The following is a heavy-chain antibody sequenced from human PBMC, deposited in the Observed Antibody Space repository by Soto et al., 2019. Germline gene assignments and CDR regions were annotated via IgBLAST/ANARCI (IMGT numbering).Heavy chain of an antibody. V-gene: IGHV4-59*01. D-gene: IGHD3-16*01. CDR3: ARSRRKLISPDY. CDR1: AGSLSSYY. J-gene: IGHJ4*02. CDR2: IYYSGST. Sequence: PSQSMSLTWTVSAGSLSSYYWCWIRQPPGKGLEWIGYIYYSGSTNYNPSLRSRVTISVDTSKNQFSLKLSSVTAADTAVYYCARSRRKLISPDYWGQGXLVTVSS.